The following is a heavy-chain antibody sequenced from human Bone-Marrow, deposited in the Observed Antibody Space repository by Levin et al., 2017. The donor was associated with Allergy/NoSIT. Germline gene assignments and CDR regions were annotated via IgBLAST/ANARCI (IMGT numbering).Heavy chain of an antibody. CDR2: ISYDGSDK. Sequence: SGGSLRLSCVDSGLSFSSYGMHWVRQAPGKGLEWVAVISYDGSDKYYTGSVKGRFTISRDNSKNTLFLQMDSLRAEDTGIYYCAKDNWRHGVGYYYGHHEPWGRGTLVTVSS. D-gene: IGHD3-22*01. J-gene: IGHJ4*02. CDR3: AKDNWRHGVGYYYGHHEP. CDR1: GLSFSSYG. V-gene: IGHV3-30*18.